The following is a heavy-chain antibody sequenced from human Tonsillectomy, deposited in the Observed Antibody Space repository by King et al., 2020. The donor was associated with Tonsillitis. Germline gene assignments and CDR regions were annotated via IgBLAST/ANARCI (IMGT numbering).Heavy chain of an antibody. CDR2: INPSGGSP. D-gene: IGHD2/OR15-2a*01. CDR3: ARDSNSHSFDY. Sequence: VQLVESGAEVKKPGASVKVSCKASGYTFTSYYMHWVRQAPGQGLEWMAIINPSGGSPTYAQKFQGRFTMHSDTSTSTVYMGLGSLRSEDTAVYYCARDSNSHSFDYWGQGTLVTVSP. J-gene: IGHJ4*02. CDR1: GYTFTSYY. V-gene: IGHV1-46*01.